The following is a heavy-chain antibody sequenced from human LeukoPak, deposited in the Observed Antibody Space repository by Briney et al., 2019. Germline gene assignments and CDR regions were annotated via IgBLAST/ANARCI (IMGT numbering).Heavy chain of an antibody. CDR3: AKGEGPAVAGTGSRFDP. Sequence: PGGSLRLSCAASGFTFSSYSMNWVRQAPGKGLEWVAVISYDGSNKYYAASVKGRFTISRDNSKNTLYLQMNSLRAEDTAVYYCAKGEGPAVAGTGSRFDPWGQGTLVTVSS. V-gene: IGHV3-30*18. D-gene: IGHD6-19*01. J-gene: IGHJ5*02. CDR2: ISYDGSNK. CDR1: GFTFSSYS.